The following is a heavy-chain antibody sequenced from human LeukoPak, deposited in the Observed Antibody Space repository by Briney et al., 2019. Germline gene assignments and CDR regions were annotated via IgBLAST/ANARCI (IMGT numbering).Heavy chain of an antibody. CDR1: GGSISISNG. CDR3: ASRLYDSARNFDY. D-gene: IGHD3-22*01. V-gene: IGHV4-4*02. Sequence: SETLSLTCAVSGGSISISNGWSWVRQPPGEGLEWVGEIYHSGSTNYNASLKSRVTISVDKSKNSFSLKLSSVTAADTAVYYCASRLYDSARNFDYWGQGTLVTVSS. CDR2: IYHSGST. J-gene: IGHJ4*02.